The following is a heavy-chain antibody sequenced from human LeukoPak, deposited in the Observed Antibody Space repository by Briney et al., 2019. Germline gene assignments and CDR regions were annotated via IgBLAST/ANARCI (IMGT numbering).Heavy chain of an antibody. CDR3: ARGPNYYGSGPGWDY. Sequence: GGSLRLSCAASGFTFSSYSMNWVRQAPGKGLEWVSYISSSSSTIYYADSVKGRFTISRDNSKNTLYLQMNSLRAEDTAVYYCARGPNYYGSGPGWDYWGQGTLVTVSS. CDR1: GFTFSSYS. V-gene: IGHV3-48*01. D-gene: IGHD3-10*01. J-gene: IGHJ4*02. CDR2: ISSSSSTI.